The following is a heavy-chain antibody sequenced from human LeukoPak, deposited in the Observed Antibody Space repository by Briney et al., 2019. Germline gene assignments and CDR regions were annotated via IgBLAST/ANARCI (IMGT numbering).Heavy chain of an antibody. CDR3: ARGGYYSFSDY. V-gene: IGHV1-46*01. J-gene: IGHJ4*02. CDR1: GYTFTSYY. D-gene: IGHD3-22*01. Sequence: GASVKVSCKASGYTFTSYYIHWMRQAPGQGLKWMGIINPSGGSTSYSQKFQGRVTMTTDTSTSTVYMELSSLSSEDTAVYYCARGGYYSFSDYWGQGTLVTVSS. CDR2: INPSGGST.